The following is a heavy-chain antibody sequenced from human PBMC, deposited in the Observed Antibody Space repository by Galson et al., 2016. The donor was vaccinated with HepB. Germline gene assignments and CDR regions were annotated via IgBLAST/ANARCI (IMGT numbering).Heavy chain of an antibody. Sequence: TLSLTCTVSGGSISSGGYHWSWIRQHPGKGLEWIGYIYYSGSTYYNPSLKSRVTISVDTSKNQFSLKLSSVTAADTAVYYCARGRGGIAAAGHYFDYWGQGTLVTVSS. V-gene: IGHV4-31*03. CDR1: GGSISSGGYH. CDR2: IYYSGST. D-gene: IGHD6-13*01. J-gene: IGHJ4*02. CDR3: ARGRGGIAAAGHYFDY.